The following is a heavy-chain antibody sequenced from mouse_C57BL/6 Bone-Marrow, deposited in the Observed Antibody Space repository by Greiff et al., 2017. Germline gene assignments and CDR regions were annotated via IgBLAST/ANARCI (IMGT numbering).Heavy chain of an antibody. D-gene: IGHD1-1*01. J-gene: IGHJ1*03. Sequence: VQLKESGPGMVKPSQSLSLTCTVTGYSITSGYDWHWIRHFPGNKLEWMGYISYSGSTNYNPSLKSRISITHDTSKNHFFLKLNAVTTEDTATYDCARGDYYGSSYVDWYFDVWGTGTTVTVSS. CDR3: ARGDYYGSSYVDWYFDV. CDR1: GYSITSGYD. CDR2: ISYSGST. V-gene: IGHV3-1*01.